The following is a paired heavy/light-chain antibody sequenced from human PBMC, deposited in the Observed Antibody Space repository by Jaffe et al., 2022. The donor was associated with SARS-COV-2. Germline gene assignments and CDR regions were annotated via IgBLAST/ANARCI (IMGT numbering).Heavy chain of an antibody. D-gene: IGHD3-22*01. Sequence: QLQLQESGPGLVKPSETLSLTCTVSGGSISSSSYYWGWIRQPPGKGLEWIGSIYYSGSTYYNPSLKSRVTISVDTSKNQFSLKLSSVTAADTAVYYCEMSLIVLGRGERYFDLWGRGTLVTVSS. V-gene: IGHV4-39*01. J-gene: IGHJ2*01. CDR3: EMSLIVLGRGERYFDL. CDR1: GGSISSSSYY. CDR2: IYYSGST.
Light chain of an antibody. CDR2: DAS. V-gene: IGKV1-33*01. CDR3: QQYDNLPLLT. J-gene: IGKJ4*01. CDR1: QDISNY. Sequence: DIQMTQSPSSLSASVGDRVTITCQASQDISNYLNWYQQKPGKAPKLLIYDASNLETGVPSRFSGSGSGTDFTFTISSLQPEDIATYYCQQYDNLPLLTFGGGTKVEIK.